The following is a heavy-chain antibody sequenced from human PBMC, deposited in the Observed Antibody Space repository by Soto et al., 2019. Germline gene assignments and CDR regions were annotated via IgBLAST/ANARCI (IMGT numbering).Heavy chain of an antibody. CDR2: SNEGSGNT. Sequence: QVQLVQSGPEVKRPGASVRISCRTAGYSFKNYAIHWVRQAPGKKLEWMGWSNEGSGNTRYSQKFQGRMSIARDTSASTSYLDMRSLTSEDTAIYFCARDDRTISGAVTLDYWGPGTLVTVSS. J-gene: IGHJ4*02. V-gene: IGHV1-3*01. D-gene: IGHD3-3*02. CDR1: GYSFKNYA. CDR3: ARDDRTISGAVTLDY.